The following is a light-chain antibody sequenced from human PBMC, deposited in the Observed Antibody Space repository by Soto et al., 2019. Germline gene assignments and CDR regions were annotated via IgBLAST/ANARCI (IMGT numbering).Light chain of an antibody. CDR3: QQYGSSPRT. CDR1: QSVSNNY. J-gene: IGKJ5*01. Sequence: EIVMTQSPGTLSLSPGERATLSCRASQSVSNNYLAWYQQKPGQAPRLLIYRASNRATGIPDRFSGSGSGTDFTLTISRLEPEDFAVYYCQQYGSSPRTFGHGTRLEIK. V-gene: IGKV3-20*01. CDR2: RAS.